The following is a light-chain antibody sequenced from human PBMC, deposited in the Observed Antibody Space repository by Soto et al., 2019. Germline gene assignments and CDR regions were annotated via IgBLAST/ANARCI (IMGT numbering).Light chain of an antibody. J-gene: IGLJ1*01. Sequence: VLTQPPSVSAAPGQKVTISCSGSSSNIGGNSVSWYQQLPGTAPKLLIYDDNKRPSGIPDRFSGSKSRTSATLGITGFQTGDEADYYCGSWDSSLSAYVFGTGTKVTVL. CDR2: DDN. V-gene: IGLV1-51*01. CDR1: SSNIGGNS. CDR3: GSWDSSLSAYV.